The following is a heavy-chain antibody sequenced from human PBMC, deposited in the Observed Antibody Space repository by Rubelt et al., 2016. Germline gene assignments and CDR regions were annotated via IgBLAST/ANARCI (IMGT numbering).Heavy chain of an antibody. CDR1: GGSISSYY. J-gene: IGHJ4*02. D-gene: IGHD3-22*01. CDR2: IYYSGRT. V-gene: IGHV4-59*01. Sequence: QVQLQQWGAGLLKPSETLSLTCPVSGGSISSYYWSWIRQPPGKGLEWIGYIYYSGRTNYNPPPSLVVRVPSCVAQFQHQLSLSLGSCTCADTSVYFCAVWESDYAMSGPNYFDYWGQGTLVTVSS. CDR3: AVWESDYAMSGPNYFDY.